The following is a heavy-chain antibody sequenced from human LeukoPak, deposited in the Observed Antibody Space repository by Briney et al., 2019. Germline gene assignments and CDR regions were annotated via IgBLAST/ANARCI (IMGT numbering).Heavy chain of an antibody. CDR3: ATQNFDY. Sequence: GGSLRLSCAASGFTLSNYAMSWVRQAPGQGLEWVSTISDNGGSTYYADSVKGRYTLSRDNSKSTLSLQMNSLRDDDTALYYCATQNFDYWGPGTLVTVSS. CDR2: ISDNGGST. V-gene: IGHV3-23*01. CDR1: GFTLSNYA. J-gene: IGHJ4*02.